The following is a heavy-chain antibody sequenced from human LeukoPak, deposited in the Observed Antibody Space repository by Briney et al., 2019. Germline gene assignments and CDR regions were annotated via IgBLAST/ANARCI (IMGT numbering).Heavy chain of an antibody. J-gene: IGHJ4*02. Sequence: GGSLRLSCAASGFTFSGYSMSWVRQAPGKGLEWVSYISSSSRAIYYADSVKGRLTISRDNARKSLYLQMNSLKDEDTAVYYCARESSYTFDYWGQGALVTVSS. D-gene: IGHD3-10*01. V-gene: IGHV3-48*02. CDR1: GFTFSGYS. CDR2: ISSSSRAI. CDR3: ARESSYTFDY.